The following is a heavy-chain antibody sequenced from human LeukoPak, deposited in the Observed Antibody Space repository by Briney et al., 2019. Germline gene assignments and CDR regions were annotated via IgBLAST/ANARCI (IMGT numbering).Heavy chain of an antibody. Sequence: GGSLRLSCAASGFTVISNYMSWVRQAPGKGLEWVLVIYSGGDTYYADSWKGRFTISRDNSKNTLYLQMNSLRAEDTAVYYCARDLTHGGKTYWGQGTLVTVSS. V-gene: IGHV3-66*02. CDR3: ARDLTHGGKTY. CDR2: IYSGGDT. D-gene: IGHD4-23*01. J-gene: IGHJ4*02. CDR1: GFTVISNY.